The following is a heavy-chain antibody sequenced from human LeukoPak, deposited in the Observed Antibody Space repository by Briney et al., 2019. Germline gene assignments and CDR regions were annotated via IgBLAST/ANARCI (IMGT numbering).Heavy chain of an antibody. CDR2: IYYSGST. J-gene: IGHJ4*02. V-gene: IGHV4-61*01. CDR1: GGSVSSGSYY. Sequence: SETLSLICSAAGGSVSSGSYYWSLIRQPPGKGLEWIGYIYYSGSTNYNSSLKSRVTISVDTSKNQFSLKLSSVTAADTAVYYFARDFSRSWYASTFCGQGILVTVSS. D-gene: IGHD6-13*01. CDR3: ARDFSRSWYASTF.